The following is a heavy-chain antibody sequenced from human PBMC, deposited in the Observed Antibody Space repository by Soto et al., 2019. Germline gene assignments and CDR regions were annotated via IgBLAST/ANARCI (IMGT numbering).Heavy chain of an antibody. D-gene: IGHD3-10*01. Sequence: SETLSLTCTVSGGSISGNSYYWAWIRQPPGKGLEWIGNIYYSGSTYYNPSLKSPVTISVHTSKNQFSLKLSSVTAADTAVYYCARRPRVWVVELGFDYYYGMDVWGHGTTGT. J-gene: IGHJ6*02. CDR2: IYYSGST. V-gene: IGHV4-39*01. CDR1: GGSISGNSYY. CDR3: ARRPRVWVVELGFDYYYGMDV.